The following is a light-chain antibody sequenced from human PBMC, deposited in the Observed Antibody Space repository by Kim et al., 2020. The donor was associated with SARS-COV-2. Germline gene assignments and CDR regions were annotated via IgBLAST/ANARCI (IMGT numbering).Light chain of an antibody. J-gene: IGLJ3*02. CDR3: LLSYSGVWV. V-gene: IGLV7-46*01. CDR2: DTT. CDR1: TGPVTSSHF. Sequence: QAVVTQVPSLTVSPGETVTLTCSSSTGPVTSSHFPYWFQQRPGQAPRTLISDTTNTHSWTPARFSGSLLGDKAALTLSGAQPEDEADYYCLLSYSGVWVFGGGTQLTVL.